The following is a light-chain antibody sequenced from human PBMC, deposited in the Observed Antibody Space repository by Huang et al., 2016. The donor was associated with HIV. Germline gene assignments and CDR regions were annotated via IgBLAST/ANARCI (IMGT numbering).Light chain of an antibody. CDR2: AAS. Sequence: DIQVTQYPSSLSASVGDRVTVTCRTSRGISDSLVWYQQTPGRAPKLLVYAASRLESGVPSMFSGSGAGADFTLTINNLQPEDFATYYCQQYYGTPYTFGQGTKVEIK. J-gene: IGKJ2*01. CDR1: RGISDS. CDR3: QQYYGTPYT. V-gene: IGKV1-NL1*01.